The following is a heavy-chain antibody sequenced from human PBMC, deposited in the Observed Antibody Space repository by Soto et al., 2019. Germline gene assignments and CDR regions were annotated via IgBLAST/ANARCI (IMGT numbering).Heavy chain of an antibody. D-gene: IGHD1-1*01. CDR3: AKDKPGTTSFDY. J-gene: IGHJ4*02. Sequence: HPXVSLRLCCAASGFSISTNAMYGVRQAPGKGLEWVSGISERGDTTHYADSVKGRFTISRDTSKNTLYLQLNTLRADDTAVYYCAKDKPGTTSFDYWGQGILVTVSS. CDR2: ISERGDTT. V-gene: IGHV3-23*01. CDR1: GFSISTNA.